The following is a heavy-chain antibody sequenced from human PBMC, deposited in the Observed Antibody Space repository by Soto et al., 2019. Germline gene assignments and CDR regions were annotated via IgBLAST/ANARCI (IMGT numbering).Heavy chain of an antibody. V-gene: IGHV4-39*01. CDR2: IYYRGST. CDR3: ARHLHPTTGYCPSTSCYHFDY. D-gene: IGHD2-2*01. CDR1: GGSISSSRYY. J-gene: IGHJ4*02. Sequence: PSETLSLTCTVSGGSISSSRYYWGWVRQPPGKGLEWIGSIYYRGSTYYSPSLKSRVTISVDTSKNQFSLKLSSVTAADTAVYYCARHLHPTTGYCPSTSCYHFDYWGQGTLVTVSS.